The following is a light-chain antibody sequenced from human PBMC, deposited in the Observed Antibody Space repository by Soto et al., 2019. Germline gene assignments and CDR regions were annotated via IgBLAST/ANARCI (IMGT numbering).Light chain of an antibody. V-gene: IGKV1-27*01. J-gene: IGKJ5*01. CDR1: QGIRNY. CDR2: AAS. CDR3: QKYNSAPLT. Sequence: DIQMTQSPSSLSASVGDRVTITCRASQGIRNYLAWYQQRPGKVPTLLIYAASTLQSGVPSRFRGSGSGTHFTLTISSLQPEEVATYYCQKYNSAPLTFAKGHDWRLN.